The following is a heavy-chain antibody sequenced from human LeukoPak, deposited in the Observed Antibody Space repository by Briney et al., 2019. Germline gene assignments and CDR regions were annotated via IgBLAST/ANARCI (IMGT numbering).Heavy chain of an antibody. J-gene: IGHJ4*02. Sequence: GASVKVSCKASGYTFSSCDINWVRQATGQGLEWMGWMNPNSGNTGYAQKFQGRVTMTRNTSIGTAYMELSSLRSEDTAMYYCARGRNQRDLRLLLYWGQGTLVTVSS. CDR2: MNPNSGNT. CDR3: ARGRNQRDLRLLLY. CDR1: GYTFSSCD. D-gene: IGHD1-14*01. V-gene: IGHV1-8*01.